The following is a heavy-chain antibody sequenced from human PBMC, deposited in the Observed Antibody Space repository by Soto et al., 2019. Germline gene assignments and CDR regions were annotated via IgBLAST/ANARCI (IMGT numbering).Heavy chain of an antibody. D-gene: IGHD6-13*01. CDR3: ARVIAAAADFDY. CDR2: ISDYNRNT. Sequence: QVQLLQSGAEVKKPGASVKVSGKASGYTFTSYVLSWVRQAPGQGLEGMGWISDYNRNTNYAQKLQGRVTMTTDTSTSTAYMELRSLRSDDTAVYYCARVIAAAADFDYFGQGTLVTVSS. CDR1: GYTFTSYV. V-gene: IGHV1-18*01. J-gene: IGHJ4*02.